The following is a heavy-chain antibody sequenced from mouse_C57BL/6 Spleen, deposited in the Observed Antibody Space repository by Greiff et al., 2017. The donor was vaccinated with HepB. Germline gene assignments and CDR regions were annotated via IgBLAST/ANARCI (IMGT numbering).Heavy chain of an antibody. J-gene: IGHJ4*01. V-gene: IGHV14-3*01. CDR3: ARSAGAMDY. Sequence: VQLQQSVAELVRPGASVKLSCTASGFNIKNTYMRWVKQRPEQGLEWIGRIDPANGNTKYAPKFQGKATITADTSSNTAYLQLSSLTSEDTAIYYCARSAGAMDYWGQGTSVTVSS. CDR2: IDPANGNT. CDR1: GFNIKNTY.